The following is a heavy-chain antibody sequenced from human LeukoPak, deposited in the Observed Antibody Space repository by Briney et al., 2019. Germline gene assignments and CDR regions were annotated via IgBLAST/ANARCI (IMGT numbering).Heavy chain of an antibody. V-gene: IGHV4-61*02. J-gene: IGHJ4*02. D-gene: IGHD1-1*01. Sequence: SETLSLTCTVSGGSISSGAYYWSWIRQPAGKGLEWIGRIYISGSTNFNPSLKSRVTMSVDTSKNQFSLKLSSVTAADTAVYYCARDRGTWNDDGFDYWGQGTLVTVSS. CDR3: ARDRGTWNDDGFDY. CDR2: IYISGST. CDR1: GGSISSGAYY.